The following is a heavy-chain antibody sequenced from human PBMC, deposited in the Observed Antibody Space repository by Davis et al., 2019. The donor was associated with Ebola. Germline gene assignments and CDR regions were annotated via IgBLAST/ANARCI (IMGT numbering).Heavy chain of an antibody. CDR1: GFTFSSYS. Sequence: PGGSLRLSCAASGFTFSSYSMNWVRQAPGKGLEWVSSISSSSSYICYADSVKGRFTISRDNAKNSLYLQMNSLRAEDTAVYYCARDGPPDIVVVPAAIFAVADAFDIWGQGTMVTVSS. J-gene: IGHJ3*02. V-gene: IGHV3-21*01. CDR3: ARDGPPDIVVVPAAIFAVADAFDI. D-gene: IGHD2-2*02. CDR2: ISSSSSYI.